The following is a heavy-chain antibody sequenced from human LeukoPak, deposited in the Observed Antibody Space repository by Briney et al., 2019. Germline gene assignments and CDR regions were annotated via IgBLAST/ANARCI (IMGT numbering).Heavy chain of an antibody. CDR1: GFTFSSHA. CDR2: ISYDETTQ. D-gene: IGHD2-2*02. V-gene: IGHV3-30-3*01. CDR3: VRDSRLELQLLYLGFDY. Sequence: PGGSLRLSCAASGFTFSSHAMHWVRQAPGKGLEWVASISYDETTQYYADPVKGRFTISRDNFENTVYLQMNSLRAEDTAVYYCVRDSRLELQLLYLGFDYWGQGTLVTVSS. J-gene: IGHJ4*02.